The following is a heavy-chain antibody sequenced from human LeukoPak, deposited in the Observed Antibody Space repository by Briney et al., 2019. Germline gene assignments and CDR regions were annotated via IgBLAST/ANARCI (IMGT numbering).Heavy chain of an antibody. CDR1: GASISSNY. Sequence: SETLSLTCTVSGASISSNYWTWIRQPPGRGLEYIGYIYYAGGTNYNPSLKSRVTISVDTSKNQFSLKLSSVTAADTAVYFCAKYGGSGWVIDYWGQGTLVTVSS. CDR3: AKYGGSGWVIDY. D-gene: IGHD6-19*01. J-gene: IGHJ4*02. CDR2: IYYAGGT. V-gene: IGHV4-59*08.